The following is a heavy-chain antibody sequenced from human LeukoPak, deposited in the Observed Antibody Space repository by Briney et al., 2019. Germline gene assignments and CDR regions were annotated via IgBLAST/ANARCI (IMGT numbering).Heavy chain of an antibody. CDR1: GFTFDDYA. J-gene: IGHJ4*02. CDR2: ISWNSGSI. Sequence: GGSLRLSCAASGFTFDDYAMHWVRQAPGKGLEWVSGISWNSGSIGYADSVKGRFTISRDNAKNSLYLQMNSLRAEDTALYYCAKDIEAALSSFDYWGQGTLVTVSS. D-gene: IGHD6-6*01. V-gene: IGHV3-9*01. CDR3: AKDIEAALSSFDY.